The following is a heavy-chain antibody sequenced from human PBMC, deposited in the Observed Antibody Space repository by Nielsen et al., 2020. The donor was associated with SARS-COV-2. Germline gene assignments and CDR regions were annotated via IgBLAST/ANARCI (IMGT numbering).Heavy chain of an antibody. CDR3: ARDTYSAYASQTFDY. CDR2: ISYDGSNK. Sequence: GESLKISCAASGFTFSSYAMHWVRQAPGKGLEWVAVISYDGSNKYYADSVKGRFTISRDNSKNTLYLQMNSLRAEDTAVYYCARDTYSAYASQTFDYWGQGTLVTVSS. D-gene: IGHD5-12*01. J-gene: IGHJ4*02. V-gene: IGHV3-30-3*01. CDR1: GFTFSSYA.